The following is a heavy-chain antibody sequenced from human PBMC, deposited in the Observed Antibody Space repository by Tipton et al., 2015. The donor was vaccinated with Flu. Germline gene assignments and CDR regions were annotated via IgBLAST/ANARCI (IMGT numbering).Heavy chain of an antibody. CDR1: GFTVSSNY. V-gene: IGHV3-53*01. Sequence: VQLVQSGGGLIQPGGSLRLSCSASGFTVSSNYMSWVRQAPGKGLEWVSVIYSDGSTYYIDSVKGRFTISRDNSKNMLSLEMNSLRAEDTAVYYCARGQGANPWGQGTLVTVSS. CDR3: ARGQGANP. CDR2: IYSDGST. J-gene: IGHJ5*02.